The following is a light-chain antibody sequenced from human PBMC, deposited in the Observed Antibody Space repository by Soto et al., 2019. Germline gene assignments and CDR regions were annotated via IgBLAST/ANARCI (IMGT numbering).Light chain of an antibody. J-gene: IGKJ2*01. CDR2: SAS. CDR1: QGIGNS. V-gene: IGKV1-27*01. Sequence: IQMTQSPSSLSASVGDRVIITCRASQGIGNSLAWYQQKAGRVPKLLMHSASTLLSGVPSRFSGSGSGTDFTLTISSLQSEDFAIYYCQHFTTWPYTFGQGTKLEIK. CDR3: QHFTTWPYT.